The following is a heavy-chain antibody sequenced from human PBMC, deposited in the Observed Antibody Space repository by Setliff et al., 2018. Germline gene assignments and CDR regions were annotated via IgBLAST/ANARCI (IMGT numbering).Heavy chain of an antibody. D-gene: IGHD3-3*01. CDR3: ARDVFDFRTGQGGP. CDR2: IYYTGST. V-gene: IGHV4-39*02. Sequence: PSETLSLTCTVSGGSISSSSHYWGWIRQPPGKGLEWIGSIYYTGSTYYNPSLKSRFTISRDNAKNSLSLQMNGLRAEDTSVYYCARDVFDFRTGQGGPWGQGTRVTVSS. J-gene: IGHJ5*02. CDR1: GGSISSSSHY.